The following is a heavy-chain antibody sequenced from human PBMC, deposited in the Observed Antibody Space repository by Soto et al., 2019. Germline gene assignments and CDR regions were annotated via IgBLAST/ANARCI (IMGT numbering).Heavy chain of an antibody. D-gene: IGHD6-19*01. Sequence: PGGSLRLSCAASGFTFSNAWMNWVRQAPGKGLEWVGRIKSKTDGGTTDYAAPVKGRFTISRDDSKNTLYLQMNSLKTEDTAVYYCTTDLAVAGPRDLEYWGQGTLVTVYS. V-gene: IGHV3-15*07. CDR3: TTDLAVAGPRDLEY. J-gene: IGHJ4*02. CDR1: GFTFSNAW. CDR2: IKSKTDGGTT.